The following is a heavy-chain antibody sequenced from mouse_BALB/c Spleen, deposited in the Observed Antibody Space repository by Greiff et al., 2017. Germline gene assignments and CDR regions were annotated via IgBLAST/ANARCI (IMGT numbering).Heavy chain of an antibody. CDR1: GYTFTSYW. CDR3: ARGKLGYAMDY. D-gene: IGHD4-1*01. Sequence: QVQLQQSGAELAKPGASVKMSCKASGYTFTSYWMHWVKQRPGQGLEWIGYINPSTGYTEYNQKFKDKATLTADKSSSTAYMQLSSLTSEDSAVYYCARGKLGYAMDYWGQGTSVTVSS. J-gene: IGHJ4*01. V-gene: IGHV1-7*01. CDR2: INPSTGYT.